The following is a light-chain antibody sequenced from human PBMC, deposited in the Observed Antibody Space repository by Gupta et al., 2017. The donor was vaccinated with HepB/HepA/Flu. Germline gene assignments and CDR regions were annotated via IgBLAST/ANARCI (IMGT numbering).Light chain of an antibody. Sequence: DIQMTQSPSSLSASVGDRVTITCRASQSIGKYLNWYQQKPGKAPNLLIYTTSTLQSGVPSRFSGSGSGTDFTLTISSLQPEDFATYYCHQTSSSPLTFGGGTNVEIK. V-gene: IGKV1-39*01. CDR2: TTS. CDR3: HQTSSSPLT. CDR1: QSIGKY. J-gene: IGKJ4*01.